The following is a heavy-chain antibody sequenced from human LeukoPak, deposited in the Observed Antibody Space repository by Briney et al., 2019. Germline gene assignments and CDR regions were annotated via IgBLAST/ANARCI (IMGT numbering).Heavy chain of an antibody. V-gene: IGHV1-69*05. J-gene: IGHJ3*02. Sequence: SVKVSCKASGGTFSSYAISWVRQPPGQGLEWMGGIIPIFGTANYAQKFQGRVTITTDESTSTAYMELSSLRSEDTAVYYCASTSGPHYYDSSGYYGAFDIWGQGTMVTVSS. CDR2: IIPIFGTA. D-gene: IGHD3-22*01. CDR1: GGTFSSYA. CDR3: ASTSGPHYYDSSGYYGAFDI.